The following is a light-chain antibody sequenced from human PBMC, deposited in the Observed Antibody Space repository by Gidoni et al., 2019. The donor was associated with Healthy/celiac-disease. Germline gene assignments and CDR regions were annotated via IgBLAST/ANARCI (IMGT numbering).Light chain of an antibody. CDR1: KLGDKY. Sequence: YELTQPPSVSVSPGQTASITCSGDKLGDKYACWYQQKPGQPPVLVIYQDSKRPSGIPERFSGSNSGNTATLTISGTQAMDEADYYCQAWDSSTVVFGGGTKLTVL. V-gene: IGLV3-1*01. CDR3: QAWDSSTVV. CDR2: QDS. J-gene: IGLJ2*01.